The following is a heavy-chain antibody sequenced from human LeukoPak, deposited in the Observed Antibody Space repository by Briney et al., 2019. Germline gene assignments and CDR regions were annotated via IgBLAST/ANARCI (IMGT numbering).Heavy chain of an antibody. CDR2: ISSSSSYI. J-gene: IGHJ4*02. D-gene: IGHD6-19*01. V-gene: IGHV3-21*04. CDR1: GFTFSSYS. CDR3: ARGVDDIAVTGHFDY. Sequence: GGSLRLSCAASGFTFSSYSMNWVRQAPGKGLEWVSSISSSSSYIYYADSVKGRFTISRDNAKNSLYLQMNSLRAEDTAVYYCARGVDDIAVTGHFDYWGQGTLVTVSS.